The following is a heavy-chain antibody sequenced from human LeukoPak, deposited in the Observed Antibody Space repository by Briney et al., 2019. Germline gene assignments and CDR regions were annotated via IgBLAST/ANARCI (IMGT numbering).Heavy chain of an antibody. CDR3: ASLSLGHY. D-gene: IGHD6-6*01. CDR1: GFTFSSYS. CDR2: IYSGGST. J-gene: IGHJ4*02. Sequence: GGSLRLSCAASGFTFSSYSMSWVRQAPGKGLEWVSVIYSGGSTYYADSVKGRFTISRDTSKNTLSLQMNSLRAEDTAVYYCASLSLGHYWGQGTLVTVSS. V-gene: IGHV3-53*01.